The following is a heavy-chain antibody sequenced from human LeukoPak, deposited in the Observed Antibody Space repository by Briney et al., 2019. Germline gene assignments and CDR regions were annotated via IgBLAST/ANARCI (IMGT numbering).Heavy chain of an antibody. V-gene: IGHV1-69*04. Sequence: GASVKVSCKASGGTFSSYAISWVRQAPGQGLEWMGRIIPILSIANYAQKFQGRVTITADKSTSTAYMELRSLRSDDTAVYYCASLWGSGFYYMDVWGKGTTVTVSS. D-gene: IGHD3-10*01. CDR3: ASLWGSGFYYMDV. CDR2: IIPILSIA. J-gene: IGHJ6*03. CDR1: GGTFSSYA.